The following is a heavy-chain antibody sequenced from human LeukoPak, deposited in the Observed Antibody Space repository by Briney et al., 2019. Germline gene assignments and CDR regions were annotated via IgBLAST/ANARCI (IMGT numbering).Heavy chain of an antibody. J-gene: IGHJ3*02. Sequence: GGSLRLSCAASGFTFSSYAMSWVRQPPGKGLEWISAISGSGGSTYYADSVKGRFTISRDNSKNTLYLQMNSLRAEDTAVYYCAKDPIYVGATTDAFDIWGQGTMVTVSS. D-gene: IGHD1-26*01. CDR3: AKDPIYVGATTDAFDI. V-gene: IGHV3-23*01. CDR2: ISGSGGST. CDR1: GFTFSSYA.